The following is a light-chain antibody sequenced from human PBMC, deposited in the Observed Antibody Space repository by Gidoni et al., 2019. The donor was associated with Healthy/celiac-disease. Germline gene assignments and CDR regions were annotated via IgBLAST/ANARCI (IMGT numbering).Light chain of an antibody. CDR2: AAS. CDR3: QQSYSTPPWT. J-gene: IGKJ1*01. Sequence: DIQMTQSPSSLSVSVGDRVTITCRASQSISSYLNWYQQKPGKAPKLLIYAASSLQSGVPSRFSGSGSGTGFTLTISSLQPEDFATYYCQQSYSTPPWTFGQGTKVEIK. V-gene: IGKV1-39*01. CDR1: QSISSY.